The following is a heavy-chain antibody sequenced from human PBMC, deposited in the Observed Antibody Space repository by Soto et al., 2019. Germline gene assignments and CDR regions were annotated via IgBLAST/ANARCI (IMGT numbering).Heavy chain of an antibody. CDR3: ARDMNSMYV. D-gene: IGHD3-16*01. Sequence: EVQLVESGGGLVQPGGSLRLSCAASGFTVSSNYMSWVLQAPGKGLAWVSVSSSGGSTYYADSVKGRFTISRHNSKNTRYLQMTRLLAEDTAVYYGARDMNSMYVWGKGTKLTAS. CDR2: SSSGGST. CDR1: GFTVSSNY. J-gene: IGHJ6*03. V-gene: IGHV3-53*04.